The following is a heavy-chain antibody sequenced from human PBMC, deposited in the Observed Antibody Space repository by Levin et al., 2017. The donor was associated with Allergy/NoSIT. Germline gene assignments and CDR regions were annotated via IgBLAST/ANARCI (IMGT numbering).Heavy chain of an antibody. Sequence: LRLSCTVSGDSISSGDYYWSWIRQPPGKGLEWIGYVYYSGSTYYNPSLKSRLTISVDTSKNQFSLKLSSVTAADTAVYYCARRPMVRGAYFDLWGRGTLVTVSS. CDR3: ARRPMVRGAYFDL. J-gene: IGHJ2*01. CDR1: GDSISSGDYY. CDR2: VYYSGST. D-gene: IGHD3-10*01. V-gene: IGHV4-30-4*01.